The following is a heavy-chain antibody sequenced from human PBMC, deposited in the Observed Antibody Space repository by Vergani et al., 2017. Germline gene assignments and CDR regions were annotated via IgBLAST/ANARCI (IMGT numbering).Heavy chain of an antibody. CDR3: ARSGYCAHGVCYMTYYYYMDV. D-gene: IGHD2-8*01. Sequence: DVQMVESGGGLVQPGRSLRLSCAASGFTFDDCAMHWVRQAPGKGLEWVSSIKSDGSITNYADSVKGRFTISRDNSKNTLYLQMNNLRAADTAVYYCARSGYCAHGVCYMTYYYYMDVWGKGTAVTVSS. V-gene: IGHV3-9*01. CDR1: GFTFDDCA. J-gene: IGHJ6*03. CDR2: IKSDGSIT.